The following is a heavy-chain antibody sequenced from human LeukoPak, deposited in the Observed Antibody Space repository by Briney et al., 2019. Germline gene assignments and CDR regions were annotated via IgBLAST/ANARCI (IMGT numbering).Heavy chain of an antibody. CDR2: MNPNSGGT. V-gene: IGHV1-2*02. Sequence: GASVKVSCKASGYTFTDYYMHWMRQAPGQGPEWMGWMNPNSGGTNHAQKFQGRVTMTRDTSITTAYMEPSSLRSDDTAVYYCAPRRVAADKGFDYWGQGTLVTVSS. J-gene: IGHJ4*02. CDR1: GYTFTDYY. CDR3: APRRVAADKGFDY. D-gene: IGHD6-19*01.